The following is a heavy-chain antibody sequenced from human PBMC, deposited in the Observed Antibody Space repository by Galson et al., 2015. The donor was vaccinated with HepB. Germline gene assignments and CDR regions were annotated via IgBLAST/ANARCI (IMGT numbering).Heavy chain of an antibody. CDR3: AGSILRYFDWLFSSHYYFDY. CDR2: IIPIFGTA. CDR1: GGTFSSYA. Sequence: SVKVSCKASGGTFSSYAISWVRQAPGQGLEWMGGIIPIFGTANYAQKFQGRVTITADESTSTAYMELSSLRSEDTAVYYCAGSILRYFDWLFSSHYYFDYWGQGTLVTVSS. J-gene: IGHJ4*02. D-gene: IGHD3-9*01. V-gene: IGHV1-69*13.